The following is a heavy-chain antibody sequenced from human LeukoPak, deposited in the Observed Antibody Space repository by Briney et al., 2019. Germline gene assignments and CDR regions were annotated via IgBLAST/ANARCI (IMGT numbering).Heavy chain of an antibody. Sequence: GGSLRLSCAASGFTFSSYGMHWVRQAPGKGLEWVAVISFDGSNKYYADSVKGRFTISRDNSRNTLYLKMNSLRPEDTAVYYCAKGGYSSGYYFDYWGQGTSVTVSS. CDR3: AKGGYSSGYYFDY. CDR2: ISFDGSNK. D-gene: IGHD5-18*01. CDR1: GFTFSSYG. J-gene: IGHJ4*02. V-gene: IGHV3-30*18.